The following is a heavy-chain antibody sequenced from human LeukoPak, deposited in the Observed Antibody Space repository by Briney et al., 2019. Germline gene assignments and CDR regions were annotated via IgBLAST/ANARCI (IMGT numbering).Heavy chain of an antibody. Sequence: GGSLRLSCAASGFTFSSYGMHWVRQAPGKGLEWVAVISYDGSNKYYADSVKGRFTISRDNSKNTLYLQMNSLRAEDTAVYYCAKGYSFGCCNYYYMDAWGKGTTVTVSS. CDR1: GFTFSSYG. V-gene: IGHV3-30*18. CDR3: AKGYSFGCCNYYYMDA. J-gene: IGHJ6*03. CDR2: ISYDGSNK. D-gene: IGHD5-18*01.